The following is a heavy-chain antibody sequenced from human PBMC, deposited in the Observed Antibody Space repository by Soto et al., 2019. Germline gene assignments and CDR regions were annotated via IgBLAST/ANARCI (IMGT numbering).Heavy chain of an antibody. CDR3: AKDPLTTVMAYYFDY. V-gene: IGHV3-23*01. J-gene: IGHJ4*02. Sequence: GGSLRLSCAASGFTFSSYAMSWVRQAPGKGLEWVSAISGSGGSTYYADSVKGRFIISRDNSKNTLYLQMNSLRAEDTSVYYCAKDPLTTVMAYYFDYWGQGTLVTVSS. CDR1: GFTFSSYA. D-gene: IGHD4-4*01. CDR2: ISGSGGST.